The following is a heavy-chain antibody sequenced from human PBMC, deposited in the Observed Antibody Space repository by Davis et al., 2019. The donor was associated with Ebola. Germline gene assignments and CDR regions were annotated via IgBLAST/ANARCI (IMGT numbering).Heavy chain of an antibody. CDR3: ARELELTRLSTVLDY. D-gene: IGHD1-7*01. CDR2: INPSGGST. J-gene: IGHJ4*02. CDR1: GYTFTSYY. V-gene: IGHV1-46*03. Sequence: ASVKVSCKASGYTFTSYYMHWVRQAPGQGLEWMGIINPSGGSTSYAQKFQGRVTMTRDTSTSTVYMELSSLRSEDTAVYYCARELELTRLSTVLDYWGQETLVTVSS.